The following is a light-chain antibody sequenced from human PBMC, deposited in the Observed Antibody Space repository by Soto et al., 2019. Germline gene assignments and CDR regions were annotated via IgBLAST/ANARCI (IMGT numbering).Light chain of an antibody. J-gene: IGKJ4*01. Sequence: DIQMTQSPSSLSASVGDRVTITCQASQDITNYLNWYQQKPGKAPQLLIYDASNLETGVPSRFSGSGSGTDFTFTISSLQPEDIATYYCQPYSTFGGGTKVEIK. CDR3: QPYST. CDR1: QDITNY. V-gene: IGKV1-33*01. CDR2: DAS.